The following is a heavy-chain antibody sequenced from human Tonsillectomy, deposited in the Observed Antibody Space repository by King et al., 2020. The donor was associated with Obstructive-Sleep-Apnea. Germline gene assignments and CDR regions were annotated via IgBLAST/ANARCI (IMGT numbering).Heavy chain of an antibody. CDR2: IYYSGGT. J-gene: IGHJ4*02. CDR1: GGSISSYY. Sequence: VQLQESGPGLVKPSETLSLTCTVSGGSISSYYWSWIRQPPGKGLEWIGYIYYSGGTNYNPSLKSRVTISVDTSKNPFSLRLSSVTAADTAVFYCARGGGSPPFDYWGQGTLVTVSS. V-gene: IGHV4-59*01. CDR3: ARGGGSPPFDY. D-gene: IGHD1-26*01.